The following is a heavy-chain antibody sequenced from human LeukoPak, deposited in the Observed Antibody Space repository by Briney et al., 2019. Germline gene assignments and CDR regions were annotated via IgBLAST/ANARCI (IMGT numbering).Heavy chain of an antibody. CDR1: GGSISSGDYY. D-gene: IGHD3-3*01. Sequence: PSETLSLTCTVSGGSISSGDYYWSWIRQPPGKGLEWIGYIYYSGSTHYNPSLKSRVTISVDTSKNQSSLKLSSVTAADTAVYYCARVLPNYDFWSGPRDAFDIWGQGTMVTVSS. CDR2: IYYSGST. J-gene: IGHJ3*02. CDR3: ARVLPNYDFWSGPRDAFDI. V-gene: IGHV4-30-4*08.